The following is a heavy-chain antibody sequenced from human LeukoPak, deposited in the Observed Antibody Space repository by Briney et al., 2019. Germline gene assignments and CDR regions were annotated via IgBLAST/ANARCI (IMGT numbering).Heavy chain of an antibody. Sequence: GGSLRLSCAASGLTFSNYAMSWVRQAPGKGLEWVSGISAGGGTASYADSVKGRFTVSRDNSKNTLYLQMNSLRAEDTAVYFCAKGSSRSCYSSLGYWGQGTLVTVSS. V-gene: IGHV3-23*01. D-gene: IGHD2-15*01. CDR3: AKGSSRSCYSSLGY. CDR1: GLTFSNYA. J-gene: IGHJ4*02. CDR2: ISAGGGTA.